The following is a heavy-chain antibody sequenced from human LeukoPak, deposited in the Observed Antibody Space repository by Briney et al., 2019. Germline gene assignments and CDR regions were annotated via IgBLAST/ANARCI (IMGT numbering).Heavy chain of an antibody. D-gene: IGHD1-1*01. CDR1: GYTFTGYY. CDR3: ATLGGTSFDY. V-gene: IGHV1-2*02. J-gene: IGHJ4*02. Sequence: ASVKVSCKASGYTFTGYYMHWVRQAPGQGLEWMGWIVPNSGGTNYAQRFQGRVTMTRDTSISTAYMELTRLRYDDAAVYYCATLGGTSFDYWGQGTLVTVSS. CDR2: IVPNSGGT.